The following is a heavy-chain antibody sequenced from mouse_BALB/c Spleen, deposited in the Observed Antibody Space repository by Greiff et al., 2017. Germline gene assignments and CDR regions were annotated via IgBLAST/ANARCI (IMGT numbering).Heavy chain of an antibody. CDR1: GYTFTSYV. Sequence: EVQLQQSGPELVKPGASVKMSCKASGYTFTSYVMHWVKQKPGQGLEWIGYINPYNDGTKYNEKFKGKATLTSDKSSSTAYMELSSLTSEDSAVYYCASDGYYVSFDVWGAGTTVTVSS. CDR2: INPYNDGT. J-gene: IGHJ1*01. CDR3: ASDGYYVSFDV. D-gene: IGHD2-3*01. V-gene: IGHV1-14*01.